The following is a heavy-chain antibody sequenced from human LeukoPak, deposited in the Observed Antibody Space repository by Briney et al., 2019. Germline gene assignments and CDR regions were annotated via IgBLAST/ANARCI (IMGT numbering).Heavy chain of an antibody. J-gene: IGHJ3*02. CDR2: ISSSGSTI. CDR3: ARQSWEAGGGRASDI. CDR1: GFTFSSYK. Sequence: GGSLRLSCAASGFTFSSYKMNWVRQAPGKGLEWVSYISSSGSTIYYADSVKGRFTISRDNAKNSLYLQMNSLRAEDTAVYYCARQSWEAGGGRASDIWGQGTMVTVSS. D-gene: IGHD1-26*01. V-gene: IGHV3-48*03.